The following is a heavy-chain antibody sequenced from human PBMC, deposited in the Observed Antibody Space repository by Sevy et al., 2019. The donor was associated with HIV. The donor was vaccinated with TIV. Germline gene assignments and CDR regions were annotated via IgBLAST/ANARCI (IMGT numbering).Heavy chain of an antibody. D-gene: IGHD1-20*01. Sequence: SETLSLTCSVSGGSMNIYYWSWIRQPPGKGLEWIGFIYYSGSTNYNPSLKSRVTISVDTSKNQFSLKLSSVTAADTAAYYCARVGFNWNVVDYWGQGTLVTVSS. CDR3: ARVGFNWNVVDY. CDR1: GGSMNIYY. CDR2: IYYSGST. V-gene: IGHV4-59*01. J-gene: IGHJ4*02.